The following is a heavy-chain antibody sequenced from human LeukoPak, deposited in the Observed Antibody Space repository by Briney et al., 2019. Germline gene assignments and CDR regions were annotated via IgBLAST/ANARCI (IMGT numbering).Heavy chain of an antibody. V-gene: IGHV3-48*02. CDR1: GFTFSSYS. CDR3: ASSGSYRFDY. Sequence: GGSLRLSCAASGFTFSSYSMNWVRQAPGKGLEWVSHITASGTTMFYADSVKGRFTISRDNAKNSLYLQMNSLRDEDTAVYYCASSGSYRFDYWGQGTLVTVSS. CDR2: ITASGTTM. D-gene: IGHD1-26*01. J-gene: IGHJ4*02.